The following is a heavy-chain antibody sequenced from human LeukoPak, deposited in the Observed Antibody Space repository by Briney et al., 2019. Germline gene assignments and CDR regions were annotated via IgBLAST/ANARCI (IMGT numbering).Heavy chain of an antibody. J-gene: IGHJ4*02. CDR2: MNPNSGNT. Sequence: ASVKVSCKASGYTFRNCGINWVRQATGQGLEWMGWMNPNSGNTGYAQKFQGRVTMTRNTSIGTAYMELSSLRSEDTAVYYCARDGIVGATTNWGQGTLVTVSS. V-gene: IGHV1-8*01. D-gene: IGHD1-26*01. CDR1: GYTFRNCG. CDR3: ARDGIVGATTN.